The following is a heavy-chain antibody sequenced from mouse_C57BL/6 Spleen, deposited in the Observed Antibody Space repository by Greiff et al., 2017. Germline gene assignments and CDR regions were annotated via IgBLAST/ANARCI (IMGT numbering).Heavy chain of an antibody. CDR2: IYPGSGNT. CDR3: ARYGYYSNPLDMDD. Sequence: QVQLQQSGPELVKPGASVKISCKASGYSFTSYYIHWVKQRPGQGLEWIGWIYPGSGNTKYNEKFKGKATLTADTSSSTAYMQLSSLTSEDSAVYYCARYGYYSNPLDMDDWGQGTSVTVS. CDR1: GYSFTSYY. J-gene: IGHJ4*01. D-gene: IGHD2-5*01. V-gene: IGHV1-66*01.